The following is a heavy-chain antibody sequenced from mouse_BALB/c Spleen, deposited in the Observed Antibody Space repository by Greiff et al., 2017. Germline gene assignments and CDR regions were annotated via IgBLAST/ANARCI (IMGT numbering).Heavy chain of an antibody. V-gene: IGHV5-9*03. J-gene: IGHJ4*01. CDR3: ARSLNWDRNAMDY. CDR2: ISSGGGNT. Sequence: EVKLVESGGGLVKPGGSLKLSCAASGFTFSSYTMSWVRQTPEKRLEWVATISSGGGNTYYPDSVKGRFTISRDNAKNNLYLQMSSLRSEDTALYYCARSLNWDRNAMDYWGQGTSVTVSS. D-gene: IGHD4-1*02. CDR1: GFTFSSYT.